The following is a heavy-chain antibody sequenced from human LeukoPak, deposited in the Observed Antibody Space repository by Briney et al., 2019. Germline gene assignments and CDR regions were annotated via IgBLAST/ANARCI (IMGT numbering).Heavy chain of an antibody. CDR2: IYYSGST. Sequence: SETLSLTCTVSGGSISSYYWSWIRQPPGKGLEWIGYIYYSGSTNYNPSLKSRVTISVDTSKNQFSLKLSSVTAADTAVYYCARGTYYDFWSGYSRAYYFDYWGQGTLVTVSS. J-gene: IGHJ4*02. V-gene: IGHV4-59*01. CDR1: GGSISSYY. CDR3: ARGTYYDFWSGYSRAYYFDY. D-gene: IGHD3-3*01.